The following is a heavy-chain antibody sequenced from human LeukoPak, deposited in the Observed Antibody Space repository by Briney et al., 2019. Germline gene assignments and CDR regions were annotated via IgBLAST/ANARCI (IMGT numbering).Heavy chain of an antibody. CDR3: AWQLVYGNIGIDY. D-gene: IGHD2/OR15-2a*01. J-gene: IGHJ4*02. CDR1: GYAFTFNYY. V-gene: IGHV1-2*02. CDR2: ISHNTGGT. Sequence: GASVTLSCTSAGYAFTFNYYLHWWRHAPPRNVLWLVWISHNTGGTIYAQNFQVRVTISRDTSISTAYMEVSKLTSDDTAVHYCAWQLVYGNIGIDYLGQGTLVTVS.